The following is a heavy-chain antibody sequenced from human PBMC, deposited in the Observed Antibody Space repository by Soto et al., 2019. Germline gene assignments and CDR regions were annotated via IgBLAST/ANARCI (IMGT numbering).Heavy chain of an antibody. CDR3: ARRGDLGYCSSTSCPVHYGMDV. CDR2: IYPGDSDT. CDR1: GYSFTSYW. V-gene: IGHV5-51*01. D-gene: IGHD2-2*01. J-gene: IGHJ6*02. Sequence: PGESLKISCKGSGYSFTSYWTGWVRQIPGKGLEWMGIIYPGDSDTRYSPSFQGQVTISADKSISTAYLQWSSLKASDTAMYYCARRGDLGYCSSTSCPVHYGMDVWGQGTTVTVSS.